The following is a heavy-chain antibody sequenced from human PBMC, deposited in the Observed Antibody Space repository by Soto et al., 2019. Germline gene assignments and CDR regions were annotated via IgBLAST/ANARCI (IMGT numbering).Heavy chain of an antibody. J-gene: IGHJ4*02. CDR3: AKVPARLKTFDY. CDR1: GFTFGNYA. Sequence: EVQLLDSGGGLAQPGGSLRLSCAASGFTFGNYAMNWVRQAPGKGLEWVSTVSGNGADTYYADSVKGRFTISRDNSRSTLYLQMNNLRAEDTAIYFCAKVPARLKTFDYWGQGALVTVSS. CDR2: VSGNGADT. D-gene: IGHD2-2*01. V-gene: IGHV3-23*01.